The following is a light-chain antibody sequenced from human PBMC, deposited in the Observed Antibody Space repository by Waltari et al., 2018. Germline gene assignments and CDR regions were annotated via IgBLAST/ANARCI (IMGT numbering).Light chain of an antibody. Sequence: DIQMTQSTSSLSASAGDRVIITCRASQTISNYLNWYQQKPGKAPKVLISGGSTLQSGVPSRFSVSRSGTDFTLRITSLQPEEFATYSCQQGYSVPYTFGQGTKLEIK. J-gene: IGKJ2*01. CDR1: QTISNY. V-gene: IGKV1-39*01. CDR3: QQGYSVPYT. CDR2: GGS.